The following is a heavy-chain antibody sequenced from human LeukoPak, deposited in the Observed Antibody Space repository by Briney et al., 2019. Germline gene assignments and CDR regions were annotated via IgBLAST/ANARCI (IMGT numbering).Heavy chain of an antibody. V-gene: IGHV1-18*01. CDR3: ARAHEQGLVRYYSDY. Sequence: ASVKVSCKASGYTFTSYGISWVRQAPGQGLEWMGWISAYNGNTNYAQKLQGRVTMTTDTSTSTAYMELRSLRSDDTAVYYCARAHEQGLVRYYSDYWGQGTLVTVSS. CDR2: ISAYNGNT. D-gene: IGHD6-19*01. J-gene: IGHJ4*02. CDR1: GYTFTSYG.